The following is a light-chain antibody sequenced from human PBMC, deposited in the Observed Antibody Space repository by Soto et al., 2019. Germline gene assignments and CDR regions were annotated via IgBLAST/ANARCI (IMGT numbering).Light chain of an antibody. CDR2: WAS. CDR1: QSVSNY. J-gene: IGKJ4*01. CDR3: QQYYSTPLT. V-gene: IGKV4-1*01. Sequence: EIVLTQSPATLSLSPGAQATLSCRASQSVSNYLAWYQQKPGQPPKLLIYWASTRESGVPDRFSGSGSGTDFTLTISSLQAEDVAVYYCQQYYSTPLTFGGGTKVDIK.